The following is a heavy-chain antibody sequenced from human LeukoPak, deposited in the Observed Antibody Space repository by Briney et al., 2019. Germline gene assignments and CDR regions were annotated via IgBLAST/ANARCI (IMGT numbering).Heavy chain of an antibody. V-gene: IGHV3-69-1*01. J-gene: IGHJ4*02. D-gene: IGHD2-21*01. CDR2: IGGDGIA. CDR1: GFTFTDHP. Sequence: GGSLRLSCVASGFTFTDHPMNWVRQAPGKGLEWISYIGGDGIAFYADSVKGRFTASKDDARKSMYLQMNSLRVEDTAVYYCAKDRADWAIDDWGQGTQVTVSS. CDR3: AKDRADWAIDD.